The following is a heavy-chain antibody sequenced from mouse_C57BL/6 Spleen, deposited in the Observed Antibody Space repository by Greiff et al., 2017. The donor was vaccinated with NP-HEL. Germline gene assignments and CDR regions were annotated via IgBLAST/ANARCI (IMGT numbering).Heavy chain of an antibody. J-gene: IGHJ4*01. CDR3: TRRTGPYAMDY. CDR2: IDPETGGT. D-gene: IGHD4-1*01. V-gene: IGHV1-15*01. CDR1: GYTFTDYE. Sequence: QVQLQQSGAELVRPGASVTLSCKASGYTFTDYEMHWVKQTPVHGLEWIGAIDPETGGTAYYQKFKGKAILTADKSSSTAYMELRSLTSEDSAVYYCTRRTGPYAMDYWGQGTSVTVSS.